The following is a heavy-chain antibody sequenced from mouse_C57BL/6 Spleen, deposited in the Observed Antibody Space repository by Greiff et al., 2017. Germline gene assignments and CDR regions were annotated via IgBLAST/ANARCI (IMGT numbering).Heavy chain of an antibody. V-gene: IGHV3-6*01. CDR2: ISYDGSN. CDR1: GYSITSGYF. CDR3: AREDYGYDGTEYYDAMDY. D-gene: IGHD2-2*01. Sequence: EVQLQQSGPGLVKPSQSLSLSCSATGYSITSGYFWNWIRPFPGNHLEWMGIISYDGSNNYHPSLKNRISITRDTSKNPFFLKLKSVTTEDTATYYCAREDYGYDGTEYYDAMDYWGQGTSVTVSS. J-gene: IGHJ4*01.